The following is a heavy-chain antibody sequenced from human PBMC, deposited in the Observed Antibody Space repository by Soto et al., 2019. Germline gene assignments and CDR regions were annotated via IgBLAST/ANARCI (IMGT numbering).Heavy chain of an antibody. CDR3: VKDSAPRIAARPYWFDP. CDR1: GFTFSSYA. J-gene: IGHJ5*02. Sequence: GGSLRLSCSASGFTFSSYAMHWDRQAPGKGLEYVSAISSNGGSTYYADSVKGRFTISRDNSKNTLYLQMSSLRAEDTAVYYCVKDSAPRIAARPYWFDPWGQGTLVTVSS. V-gene: IGHV3-64D*08. D-gene: IGHD6-6*01. CDR2: ISSNGGST.